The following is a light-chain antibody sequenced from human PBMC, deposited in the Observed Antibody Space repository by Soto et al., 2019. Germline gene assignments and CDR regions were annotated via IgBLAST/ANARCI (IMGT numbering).Light chain of an antibody. CDR3: SSYSTTNIRL. V-gene: IGLV2-14*03. J-gene: IGLJ1*01. Sequence: QSALTQPASVSGSPVQSVTISCTGASSDVGAYEHVSWYQQHPGRAPKLILYDVNNRHSGLDNHFSGSKSDNTASLVISGXQASDEDDYYCSSYSTTNIRLFGSGPRSPS. CDR1: SSDVGAYEH. CDR2: DVN.